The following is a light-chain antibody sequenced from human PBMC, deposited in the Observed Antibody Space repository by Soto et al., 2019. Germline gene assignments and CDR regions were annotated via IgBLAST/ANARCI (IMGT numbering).Light chain of an antibody. J-gene: IGKJ1*01. CDR3: QQYGSSPTWT. CDR2: GAS. Sequence: EIVLTQSPGTLSSSPGERATLSCRASQSVSSSYLAWYQQKPGQAPRLLIYGASTRATGIPDRFSGSGSGTDFTLTISGLEPEDSAVYYCQQYGSSPTWTFGQGTKVDIK. V-gene: IGKV3-20*01. CDR1: QSVSSSY.